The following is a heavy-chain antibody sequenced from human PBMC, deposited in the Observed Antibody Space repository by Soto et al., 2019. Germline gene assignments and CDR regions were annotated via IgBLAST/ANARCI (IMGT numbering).Heavy chain of an antibody. Sequence: QVQLVESGGGVVQPGRSLRLSCEASGFTFSSYGMHWVRQAPGKGLEWVAVISYDGSNKYYADSVKGRFTISRDNSKNTLYLQMNSLRAEDTAVYYCAKSGDYGGFDYWGQGTLVTVSS. CDR2: ISYDGSNK. CDR3: AKSGDYGGFDY. D-gene: IGHD4-17*01. CDR1: GFTFSSYG. J-gene: IGHJ4*02. V-gene: IGHV3-30*18.